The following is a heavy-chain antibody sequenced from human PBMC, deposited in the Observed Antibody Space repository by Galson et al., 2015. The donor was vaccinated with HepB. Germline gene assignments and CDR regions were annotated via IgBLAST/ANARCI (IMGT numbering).Heavy chain of an antibody. D-gene: IGHD5-18*01. CDR1: GFTFSGYE. Sequence: SLRLSCAASGFTFSGYEMHWVRQAPGKGLECVSYISSSGHSIYYLDSVKGRFVISRDNAENSLYLQMNSLRAEDTGIYYCARGRFNYGYFIDFWGQGILVTVSS. J-gene: IGHJ4*02. CDR3: ARGRFNYGYFIDF. CDR2: ISSSGHSI. V-gene: IGHV3-48*03.